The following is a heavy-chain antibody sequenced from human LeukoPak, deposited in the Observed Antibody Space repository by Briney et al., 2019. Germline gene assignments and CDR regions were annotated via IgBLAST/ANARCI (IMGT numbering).Heavy chain of an antibody. Sequence: GGSLRLSCAASGFTFSNAWMSWVRQAPGKGLEWVGRIKSKTDGGTIDYAAPVKGRFTISRDDSKNTLYLQMNSLKTEDTAVYYCAKDLGYYYDSSGYGAFDIWGQGTMVTVSS. V-gene: IGHV3-15*01. CDR2: IKSKTDGGTI. J-gene: IGHJ3*02. D-gene: IGHD3-22*01. CDR3: AKDLGYYYDSSGYGAFDI. CDR1: GFTFSNAW.